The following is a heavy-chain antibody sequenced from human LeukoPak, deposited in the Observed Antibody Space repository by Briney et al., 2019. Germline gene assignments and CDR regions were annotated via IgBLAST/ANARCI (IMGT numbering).Heavy chain of an antibody. CDR3: ARESPYYNRSGY. Sequence: GGSLRLSCAVSGFTFSSYWMSWVRQTPGKGLEWVANIKKDGSEKRYVDSVKGRFTISRDNAKNSLYLQMNSLRAEDTAVYYCARESPYYNRSGYWGQGTRVTVSS. CDR2: IKKDGSEK. V-gene: IGHV3-7*03. J-gene: IGHJ3*01. CDR1: GFTFSSYW. D-gene: IGHD3-22*01.